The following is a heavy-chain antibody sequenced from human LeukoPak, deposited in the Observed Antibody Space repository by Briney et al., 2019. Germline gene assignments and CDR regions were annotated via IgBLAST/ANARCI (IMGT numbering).Heavy chain of an antibody. Sequence: GASLKISCKGSGYRFTSYWIGWVRQMPGKGLEGMGIIYPDDSDNKYSPSFQGQVTISADKSISTAYLQWSSLKASDTAMYYCARLAFCTNAVCFSNYYYSMDVWGRGTTVTVSS. CDR1: GYRFTSYW. J-gene: IGHJ6*03. D-gene: IGHD2-8*01. V-gene: IGHV5-51*01. CDR2: IYPDDSDN. CDR3: ARLAFCTNAVCFSNYYYSMDV.